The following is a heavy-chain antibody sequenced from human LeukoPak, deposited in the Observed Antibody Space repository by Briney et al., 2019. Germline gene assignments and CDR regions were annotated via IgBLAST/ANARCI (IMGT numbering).Heavy chain of an antibody. CDR2: IYYSGST. CDR3: ARDVMTRYCSGGNCDPYSYYMDV. D-gene: IGHD2-15*01. CDR1: GGSISSSSYY. V-gene: IGHV4-39*07. J-gene: IGHJ6*03. Sequence: PSETLSLTCTVSGGSISSSSYYWGWIRQPPGKGLEWIGSIYYSGSTYYNPSLKSRVTISVDTSKNQFSLKLSSVTAADTAVYYCARDVMTRYCSGGNCDPYSYYMDVWGKGTTVTVSS.